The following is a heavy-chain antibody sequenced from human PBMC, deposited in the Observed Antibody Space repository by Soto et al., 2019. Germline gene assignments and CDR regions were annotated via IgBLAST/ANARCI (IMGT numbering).Heavy chain of an antibody. V-gene: IGHV1-18*04. CDR2: ISAYNGNT. CDR3: ARDLGGWYEIVYYYYYYGRDV. Sequence: GASVEVSCKDSCYAFTSCGSSWVRQAPGQGLKWMGWISAYNGNTNYAQKLQGRVTMTTDTSTSTAYMELRSLRSDDTAVYYCARDLGGWYEIVYYYYYYGRDVWGQGTTVTVYS. D-gene: IGHD6-19*01. CDR1: CYAFTSCG. J-gene: IGHJ6*02.